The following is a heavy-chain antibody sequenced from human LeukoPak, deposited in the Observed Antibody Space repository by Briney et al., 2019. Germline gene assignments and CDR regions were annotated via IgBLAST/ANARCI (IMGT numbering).Heavy chain of an antibody. CDR2: IKEDGSEK. CDR3: AREGDYYCSGGSCYDY. V-gene: IGHV3-7*01. CDR1: RFTFSNYW. Sequence: GGSLRLSCAASRFTFSNYWMSWVRQAPGKGLEWVANIKEDGSEKYYVDSVKGRFTISRDNAKNSVYLQMNSLRAEDTAVYYCAREGDYYCSGGSCYDYWGQGTLVTVSS. J-gene: IGHJ4*02. D-gene: IGHD2-15*01.